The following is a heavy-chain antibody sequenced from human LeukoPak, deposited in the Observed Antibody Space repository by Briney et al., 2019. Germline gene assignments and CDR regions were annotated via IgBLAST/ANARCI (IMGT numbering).Heavy chain of an antibody. J-gene: IGHJ4*02. CDR2: IYTSGST. CDR3: ARAVVVTATSVRSDYFDY. V-gene: IGHV4-61*02. Sequence: SQTLSLTCTVSGGSISSGSYYWSRIRQPAGKGLEWIGRIYTSGSTNYNPSLKSRVTISVDTSKNHFSLKLSSVTAADTAVYYCARAVVVTATSVRSDYFDYWGQGTLVTVSS. D-gene: IGHD2-21*02. CDR1: GGSISSGSYY.